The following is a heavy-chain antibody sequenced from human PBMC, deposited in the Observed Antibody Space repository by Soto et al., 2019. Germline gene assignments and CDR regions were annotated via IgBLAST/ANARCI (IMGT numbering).Heavy chain of an antibody. CDR2: ITNTGGYT. J-gene: IGHJ6*02. D-gene: IGHD2-15*01. CDR1: GFTFSDSY. V-gene: IGHV3-11*05. CDR3: ARRLFTHGDFYGMDL. Sequence: QVQLVESGGGLVKPGGSLRLSCAASGFTFSDSYMSWIRQAPGKGLEWVSYITNTGGYTNYADSVKGRFTISRDNAQNSLYLQMNSLRAEDTAVYYCARRLFTHGDFYGMDLWGQGTTVTVSS.